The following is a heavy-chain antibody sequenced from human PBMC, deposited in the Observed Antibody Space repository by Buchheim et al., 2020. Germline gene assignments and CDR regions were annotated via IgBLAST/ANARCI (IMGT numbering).Heavy chain of an antibody. CDR2: IWYDGSNK. D-gene: IGHD2-2*02. J-gene: IGHJ5*02. V-gene: IGHV3-33*01. Sequence: QVQLVESGGGVVQPGRSLRLSCAASGFTFSSYGMHWVRQAPGKGLEWVAVIWYDGSNKYYADSVKGRFTISRDNSKNTLYLQMNSLRAEDTAVYYCARDGSGYCSSTSCSTGNWFDPWGQGT. CDR3: ARDGSGYCSSTSCSTGNWFDP. CDR1: GFTFSSYG.